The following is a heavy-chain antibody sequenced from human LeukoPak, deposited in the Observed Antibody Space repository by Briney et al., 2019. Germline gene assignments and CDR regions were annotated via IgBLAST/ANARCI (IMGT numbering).Heavy chain of an antibody. Sequence: GGSLRLSCAASGFTFSSYAMSWVRQAPGKGLEWVSAISGSGGSTYYADSVKGRFTISRDNSKNTLYLQMNSLRAEDTAVYYCAEDSRVLLWFGELPYYMDVWGKGTTVTVSS. CDR2: ISGSGGST. D-gene: IGHD3-10*01. CDR1: GFTFSSYA. V-gene: IGHV3-23*01. J-gene: IGHJ6*03. CDR3: AEDSRVLLWFGELPYYMDV.